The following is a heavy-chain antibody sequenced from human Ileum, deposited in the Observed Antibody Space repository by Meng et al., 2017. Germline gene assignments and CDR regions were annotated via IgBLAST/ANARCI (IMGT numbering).Heavy chain of an antibody. Sequence: QVQLVDSGGGVVQPGRSRRRAGAASGFTVSFYGMNWVRQAPGKGLEWVSVISYDGNKKYYADSVKGRFTISRDNSRNTLFLQMDTLRVEDTGVYYCARALVGGGLQGPLGYWGQGTLVTVSS. D-gene: IGHD1-26*01. CDR1: GFTVSFYG. CDR3: ARALVGGGLQGPLGY. V-gene: IGHV3-30*03. J-gene: IGHJ4*02. CDR2: ISYDGNKK.